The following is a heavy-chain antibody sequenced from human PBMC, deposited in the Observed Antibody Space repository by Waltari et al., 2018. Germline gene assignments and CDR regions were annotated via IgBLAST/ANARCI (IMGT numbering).Heavy chain of an antibody. V-gene: IGHV4-39*07. D-gene: IGHD3-3*01. CDR2: IYYSGSA. Sequence: QLQLQESGPGLVKPSETLSLTCTVSGGSISSSSYYWGWIRQPPGKVLERMECIYYSGSAYYSPSLKGRVTISVDTSKNQFALKLSSVTAADTAVYYCARGHLYYDFWSGYYDYWGQGTLVTVSS. CDR3: ARGHLYYDFWSGYYDY. CDR1: GGSISSSSYY. J-gene: IGHJ4*02.